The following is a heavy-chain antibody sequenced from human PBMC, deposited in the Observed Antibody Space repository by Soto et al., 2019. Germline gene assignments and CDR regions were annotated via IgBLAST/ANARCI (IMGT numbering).Heavy chain of an antibody. J-gene: IGHJ4*02. V-gene: IGHV3-30-3*01. Sequence: QVPLVESGGGVVQPGRSLRLSCAASGFTFSSYAMHWVRQAPGKGLEWVAVISYDGSNKYYADSVKGRFTISRDNSKNTLYLQMNSLRAEDTAVYYCARDASYYYDSSGYWDYWGQGTLVTVSS. D-gene: IGHD3-22*01. CDR2: ISYDGSNK. CDR3: ARDASYYYDSSGYWDY. CDR1: GFTFSSYA.